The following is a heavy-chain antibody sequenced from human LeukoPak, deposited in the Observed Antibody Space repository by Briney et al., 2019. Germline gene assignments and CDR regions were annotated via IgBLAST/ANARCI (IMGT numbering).Heavy chain of an antibody. CDR1: GFTFSSYA. D-gene: IGHD3-3*01. V-gene: IGHV3-23*01. CDR3: ARELEGFFDY. Sequence: PGGSLRLSCAASGFTFSSYAMSWVRQAPGKGLEWVSAISGSGGSTYYADSVKGRFTISRDNAKNSLYLQMNSLRAEDTAVYYCARELEGFFDYWGQGTLVTVSS. CDR2: ISGSGGST. J-gene: IGHJ4*02.